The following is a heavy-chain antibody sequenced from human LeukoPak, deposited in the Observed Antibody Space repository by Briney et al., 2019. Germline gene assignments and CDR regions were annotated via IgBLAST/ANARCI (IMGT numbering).Heavy chain of an antibody. D-gene: IGHD6-19*01. CDR2: ISYDGSNK. CDR3: ARDKYSSGWYGGFDI. V-gene: IGHV3-30*04. Sequence: PGGSLRLSCAASGFTFSSYAMHWVRQAPGKGLEWVAVISYDGSNKYYADSVKGRFTISRDNSKNTLYLQMNSLRAEDTAVYYCARDKYSSGWYGGFDIWGQGTMVTVSS. CDR1: GFTFSSYA. J-gene: IGHJ3*02.